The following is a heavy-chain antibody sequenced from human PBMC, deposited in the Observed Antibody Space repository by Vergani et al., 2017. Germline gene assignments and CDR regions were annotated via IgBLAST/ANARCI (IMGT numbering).Heavy chain of an antibody. V-gene: IGHV4-39*07. Sequence: QLQLQESGPGLVKPSETLSLTCTVSGGSISSSSYYWGWIRQPPGKGLEWIGSIYYSGSTYYNPSLKSRVTISVDTSKNQFSLKLSSVTAADTAVYYCARAEREXIGKYSSSSGGVGYYFDYWGQGTLVTVSS. CDR3: ARAEREXIGKYSSSSGGVGYYFDY. CDR2: IYYSGST. CDR1: GGSISSSSYY. J-gene: IGHJ4*02. D-gene: IGHD6-6*01.